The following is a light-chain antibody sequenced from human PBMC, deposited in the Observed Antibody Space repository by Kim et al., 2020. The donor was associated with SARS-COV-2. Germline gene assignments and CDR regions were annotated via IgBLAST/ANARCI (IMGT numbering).Light chain of an antibody. CDR2: GKD. CDR3: NSRDSSSNRWV. CDR1: ILRSYY. V-gene: IGLV3-19*01. Sequence: ALGQTVSITCQRDILRSYYASGDHQKPGQAPQLVMYGKDNRPSGIPDRFSGSSSGSTASVTITGAQAEDDADYYCNSRDSSSNRWVFGGGTQLTVL. J-gene: IGLJ3*02.